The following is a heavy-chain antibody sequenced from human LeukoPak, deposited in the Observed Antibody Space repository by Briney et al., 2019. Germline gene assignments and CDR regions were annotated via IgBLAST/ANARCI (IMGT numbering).Heavy chain of an antibody. Sequence: GGSLRLSCAASGFTFNSFAMSWVRQAPGKGLEWVSVIYSGGSTYYADSVKGRFTISRDNSKNTLYLQMNSLRAEDTAVYYCARVRFRRDGYNYGRDGAFNIWGQGTMVTVSS. CDR3: ARVRFRRDGYNYGRDGAFNI. D-gene: IGHD5-24*01. V-gene: IGHV3-66*01. CDR2: IYSGGST. CDR1: GFTFNSFA. J-gene: IGHJ3*02.